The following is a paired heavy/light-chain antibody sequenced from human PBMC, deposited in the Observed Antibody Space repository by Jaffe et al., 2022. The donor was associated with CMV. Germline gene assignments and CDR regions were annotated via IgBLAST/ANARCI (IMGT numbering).Heavy chain of an antibody. Sequence: QMQLQESGPGLVKPSGTLSLTCTVSGASITNRNWWTWVRQSPGKGLEWIGEIYASGSANYSPSLESRVTMSVDKSKNQFSLKLSSLTAADTAIYYCARIHDDGGYWGQGTLVTVSS. J-gene: IGHJ4*02. CDR1: GASITNRNW. CDR2: IYASGSA. D-gene: IGHD1-1*01. CDR3: ARIHDDGGY. V-gene: IGHV4-4*02.
Light chain of an antibody. CDR2: GAF. CDR3: QQYYSLPRT. V-gene: IGKV1-NL1*01. Sequence: DIQMTQSPSSLSASVGDRVTITCRASQGISNSLAWYQQKPGKAPKFLLYGAFRLQSGVPSRFSGSGSGTVYTLTISSLQPEDFATYYCQQYYSLPRTFGQGTNLEIK. CDR1: QGISNS. J-gene: IGKJ2*01.